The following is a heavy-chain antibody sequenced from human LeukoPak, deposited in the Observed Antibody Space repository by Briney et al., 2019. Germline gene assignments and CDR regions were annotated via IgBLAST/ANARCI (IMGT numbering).Heavy chain of an antibody. J-gene: IGHJ3*02. CDR2: INHSGST. D-gene: IGHD1-26*01. V-gene: IGHV4-34*01. Sequence: SETLSLTCAVYGGSFSGYYWSWIRQPPGKGLEWIGEINHSGSTNYNPSLKSRVTVSVDTSKNHFSLKLSSVTAADTAVYYCARDPGNSDIWGQGTMVTVSS. CDR1: GGSFSGYY. CDR3: ARDPGNSDI.